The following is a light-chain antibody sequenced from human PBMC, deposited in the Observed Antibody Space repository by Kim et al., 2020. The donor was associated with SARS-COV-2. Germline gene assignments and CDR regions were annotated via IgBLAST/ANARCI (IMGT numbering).Light chain of an antibody. J-gene: IGKJ2*01. CDR2: DAS. CDR3: QQYQIYSPEV. CDR1: QSINSW. Sequence: ASVGDRVIITCRASQSINSWLAWYQQKPGKPPRLLIYDASRLESGVPSRFSGSGSGTEFTLTISSLQPDDFATYYCQQYQIYSPEVFGQGTKLEI. V-gene: IGKV1-5*01.